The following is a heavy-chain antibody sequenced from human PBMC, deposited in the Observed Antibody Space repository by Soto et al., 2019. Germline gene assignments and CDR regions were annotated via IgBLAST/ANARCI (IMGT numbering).Heavy chain of an antibody. V-gene: IGHV4-39*01. CDR3: ASSGWWYFDY. CDR2: IYYSGST. D-gene: IGHD6-19*01. CDR1: GGSISSSSYY. Sequence: SETLSLTCTVSGGSISSSSYYWGWIRQPPGKGLEWIGSIYYSGSTHYNPSLKSRVTISVDTSKNQFSLKLSSVTAADTAVYYCASSGWWYFDYWGQGTLVTVSS. J-gene: IGHJ4*02.